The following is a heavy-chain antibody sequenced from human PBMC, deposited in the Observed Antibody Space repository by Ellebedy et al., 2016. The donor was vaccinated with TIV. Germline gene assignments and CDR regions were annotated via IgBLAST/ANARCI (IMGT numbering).Heavy chain of an antibody. V-gene: IGHV3-30*04. CDR2: ISSDGIHK. CDR1: GFTFSNCP. Sequence: PGGSLRLSCAASGFTFSNCPMHWVRQAPGKGLEWVAVISSDGIHKYYADSVKGRFIISRDNSKNTLYVQMTSLRIEDTAVYFCAREISGVGSWYFDFWGRGTLATVSS. D-gene: IGHD6-19*01. CDR3: AREISGVGSWYFDF. J-gene: IGHJ2*01.